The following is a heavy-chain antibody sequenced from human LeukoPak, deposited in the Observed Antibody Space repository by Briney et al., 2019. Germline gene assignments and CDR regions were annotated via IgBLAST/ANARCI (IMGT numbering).Heavy chain of an antibody. CDR3: ARDALWSYSSGWYGLSQDAFDI. Sequence: AASVKVSCKASGYTFTSYGISWVRQAPGQGLEWMGWISAYNGNTNCAQKLQGRVTMTTDTSTSTAYMELRSLRSDDTAVYYCARDALWSYSSGWYGLSQDAFDIWGQGTMVTVSS. CDR1: GYTFTSYG. D-gene: IGHD6-19*01. V-gene: IGHV1-18*01. CDR2: ISAYNGNT. J-gene: IGHJ3*02.